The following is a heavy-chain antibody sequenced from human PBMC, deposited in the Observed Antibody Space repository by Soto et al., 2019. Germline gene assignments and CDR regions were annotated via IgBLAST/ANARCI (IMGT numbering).Heavy chain of an antibody. Sequence: PSETLSLTCTVSGGSISSYYWSWIRQPPGKGLEWIGYIYYTGSTSYNSSFKSRVTISLDTPKNLFSLSLSSVTAADTAVYYCARIAGTNLDYCGQGPPVTVYS. V-gene: IGHV4-59*08. CDR1: GGSISSYY. CDR3: ARIAGTNLDY. J-gene: IGHJ4*02. D-gene: IGHD2-21*01. CDR2: IYYTGST.